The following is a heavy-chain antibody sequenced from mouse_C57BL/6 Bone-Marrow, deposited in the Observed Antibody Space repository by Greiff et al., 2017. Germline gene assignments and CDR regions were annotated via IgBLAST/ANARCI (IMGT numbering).Heavy chain of an antibody. CDR1: GFNIKDYY. CDR2: IDPEDGET. J-gene: IGHJ1*03. D-gene: IGHD2-5*01. CDR3: AREHYSNYEYFDV. V-gene: IGHV14-2*01. Sequence: EVQLQQSGAELVKPGASVKLSCTASGFNIKDYYMHWVKQRTEQGLEWIGRIDPEDGETKYAPKFQGKATITADPSSNTAYLQLSRLTSGDTAIYYCAREHYSNYEYFDVWGTGTTVTVSS.